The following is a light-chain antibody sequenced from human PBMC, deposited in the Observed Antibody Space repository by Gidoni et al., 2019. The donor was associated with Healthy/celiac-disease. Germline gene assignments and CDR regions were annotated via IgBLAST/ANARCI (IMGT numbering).Light chain of an antibody. CDR2: GAS. CDR3: QQYNNWPLWT. V-gene: IGKV3-15*01. Sequence: DIVMTQSTATLSVSPGERATLSCRASQSVSSNLAWYQQKPGQAPRLLIYGASTRATGIPARFSGSGSGTEFTLTISSLQSEDFAVYYCQQYNNWPLWTFGQXTKVEIK. J-gene: IGKJ1*01. CDR1: QSVSSN.